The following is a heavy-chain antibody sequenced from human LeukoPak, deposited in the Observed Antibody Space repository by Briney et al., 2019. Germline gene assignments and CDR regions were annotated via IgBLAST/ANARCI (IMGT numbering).Heavy chain of an antibody. Sequence: GESLKISCKGSGYSFTSYWIGWVRQMPGKGLEWMGIIYPSDSYTNYSPSFQGHVTISADKSISTAYLQWSGLKASDTAMYYCARRGIAVAGTRGDWFDPWGQGTLVTVSS. D-gene: IGHD6-19*01. V-gene: IGHV5-10-1*01. CDR3: ARRGIAVAGTRGDWFDP. CDR2: IYPSDSYT. J-gene: IGHJ5*02. CDR1: GYSFTSYW.